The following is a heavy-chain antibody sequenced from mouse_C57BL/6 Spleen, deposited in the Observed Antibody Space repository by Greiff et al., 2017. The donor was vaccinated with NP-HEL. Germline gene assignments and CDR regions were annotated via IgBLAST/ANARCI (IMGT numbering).Heavy chain of an antibody. CDR1: GYTFTNYW. J-gene: IGHJ2*01. Sequence: VQLQQSGAELVRPGTSVKMSCKASGYTFTNYWIGWAKQRPGHGLEWIGDIYPGGGYTNYNEKFKGKATLTADKSSSTAYMQFSSLTTEDSAIYYWSRSLNTTVVSPFDDWGQGTTLTVSS. CDR3: SRSLNTTVVSPFDD. CDR2: IYPGGGYT. V-gene: IGHV1-63*01. D-gene: IGHD1-1*01.